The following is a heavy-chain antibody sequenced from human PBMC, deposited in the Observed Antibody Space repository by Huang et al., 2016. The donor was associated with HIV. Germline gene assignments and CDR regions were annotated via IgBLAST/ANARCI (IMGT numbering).Heavy chain of an antibody. CDR2: RLYDGINK. Sequence: QVQLVESGGGVVQPGRSLRLSCAASGFTFSNYGMHWVRQAPGKGLEWMSLRLYDGINKYYADSVKGRFTISRDNSKNTLYLQMNSLRAEDTAVYYWAKVSGSYREYFQHWGQGTLVTVSS. CDR1: GFTFSNYG. J-gene: IGHJ1*01. CDR3: AKVSGSYREYFQH. V-gene: IGHV3-30*18. D-gene: IGHD1-26*01.